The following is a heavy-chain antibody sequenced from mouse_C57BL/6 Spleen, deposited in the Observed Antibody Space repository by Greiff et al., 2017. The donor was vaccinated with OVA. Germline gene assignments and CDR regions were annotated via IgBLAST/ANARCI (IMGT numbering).Heavy chain of an antibody. D-gene: IGHD2-4*01. V-gene: IGHV1-50*01. Sequence: QVQLQQSGAELVKPGASVKLSCKASGYTFTSYWMQWVKQRPGQGLEWIGEIDPSDSYTNYNQKFKGKATLTVDTSSSTAYMQLSSLTSEDSAVYYCARGYYDYAAYWGQGTLVTVSA. J-gene: IGHJ3*01. CDR1: GYTFTSYW. CDR3: ARGYYDYAAY. CDR2: IDPSDSYT.